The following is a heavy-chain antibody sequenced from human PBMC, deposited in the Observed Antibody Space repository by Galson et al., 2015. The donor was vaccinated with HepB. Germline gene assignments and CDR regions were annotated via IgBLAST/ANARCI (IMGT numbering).Heavy chain of an antibody. J-gene: IGHJ4*02. CDR2: IYSGGST. D-gene: IGHD3-22*01. V-gene: IGHV3-66*01. CDR3: ARDQGYYYDSSGYFDY. Sequence: SLRLSCAASGFTVSSNYMSWVRQAPGKGLEWVSVIYSGGSTYYADSVKGRFTISRDNSKNTLYLQMNSLRAEDTAVYYCARDQGYYYDSSGYFDYWGQGTLVTVSS. CDR1: GFTVSSNY.